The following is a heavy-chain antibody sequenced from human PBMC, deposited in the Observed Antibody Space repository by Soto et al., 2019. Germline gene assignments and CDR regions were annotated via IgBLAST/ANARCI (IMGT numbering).Heavy chain of an antibody. Sequence: QVQLVQSGAEVKKPGASVKVSCKASGYTFTSYDINWVRQATGQGLEWMGWMNPNSGNTGYAQKFQGRVTMTRNTSISTAYRELSSLRSEDTAVDYCARVGYSYDGSGYYLSFDYWGQGTLVTVSS. CDR2: MNPNSGNT. V-gene: IGHV1-8*01. D-gene: IGHD3-22*01. CDR3: ARVGYSYDGSGYYLSFDY. CDR1: GYTFTSYD. J-gene: IGHJ4*02.